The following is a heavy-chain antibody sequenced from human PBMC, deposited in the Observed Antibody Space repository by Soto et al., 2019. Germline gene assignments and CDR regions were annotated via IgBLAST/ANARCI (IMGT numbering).Heavy chain of an antibody. CDR2: ISGSGGST. D-gene: IGHD6-6*01. J-gene: IGHJ6*02. V-gene: IGHV3-23*01. Sequence: GGSLRLSCAASGFTFSSYAMSWVRQAPGKGLEWVSAISGSGGSTYYADSVKGRFTISRDNSKNTLYLQMNSLRAEDTAVYYCSKFSSSTYGMDVWGQGTTVTVSS. CDR3: SKFSSSTYGMDV. CDR1: GFTFSSYA.